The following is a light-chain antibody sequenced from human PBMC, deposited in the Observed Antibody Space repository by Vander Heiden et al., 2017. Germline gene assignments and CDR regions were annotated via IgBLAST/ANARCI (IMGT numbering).Light chain of an antibody. CDR3: QQRGNWLVS. V-gene: IGKV3-11*01. CDR2: DTF. Sequence: IVLTQSPATVSLSPGERVTLSCRASQSVGVFLAWYQQKPGQAPRLLIYDTFDRASGVPPRFSGSGSGTDFTLTISSLEPDDFALYYCQQRGNWLVSFGGGTRVEI. CDR1: QSVGVF. J-gene: IGKJ4*01.